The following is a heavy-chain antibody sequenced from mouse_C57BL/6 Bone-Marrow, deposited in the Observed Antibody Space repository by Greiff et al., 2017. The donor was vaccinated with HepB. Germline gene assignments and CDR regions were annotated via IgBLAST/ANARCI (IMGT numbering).Heavy chain of an antibody. Sequence: VKLVESGPGILQPSQTLSLTCSFSGFSLSTFGMGVGWIRQPSGKGLEWLAHIWWDDDKYYNPALKSRLTISKDTSKNQVFLKIANVDTADTATYYCALYSNYPAWFAYWGQGTLVTVSA. CDR1: GFSLSTFGMG. J-gene: IGHJ3*01. D-gene: IGHD2-5*01. V-gene: IGHV8-8*01. CDR2: IWWDDDK. CDR3: ALYSNYPAWFAY.